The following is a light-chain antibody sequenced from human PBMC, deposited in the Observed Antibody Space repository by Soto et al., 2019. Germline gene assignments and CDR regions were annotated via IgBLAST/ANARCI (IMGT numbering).Light chain of an antibody. CDR1: QRVSSDS. J-gene: IGKJ1*01. CDR3: QQYGRSQT. CDR2: STS. V-gene: IGKV3-20*01. Sequence: EIVLTQSPDTLSFSTGERATLSCRASQRVSSDSLAWYQQQPGQAPRLLIYSTSNRATGIPDRFSGSGSGTDFTLTIRRLEPEDFALYYCQQYGRSQTFGQGTKVDI.